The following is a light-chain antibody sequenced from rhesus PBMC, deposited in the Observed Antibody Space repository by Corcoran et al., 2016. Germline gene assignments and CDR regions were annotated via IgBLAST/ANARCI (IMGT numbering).Light chain of an antibody. V-gene: IGKV1-69*01. J-gene: IGKJ1*01. Sequence: DIQMTQSPSSLSASVGDTVTITCRASQSISSWLDWYQQKPGKAPKILIYREANWETGVPSRCSGSGSGTDFTLTISSLQPEDIATYYCQQHDNSPPTFGQGTKVEIK. CDR3: QQHDNSPPT. CDR2: REA. CDR1: QSISSW.